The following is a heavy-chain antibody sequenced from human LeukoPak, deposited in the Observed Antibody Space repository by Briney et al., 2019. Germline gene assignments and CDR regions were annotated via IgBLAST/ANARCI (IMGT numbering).Heavy chain of an antibody. CDR3: ARDRSRDYYGSGIIDY. V-gene: IGHV3-11*01. CDR1: GFTFSDYY. Sequence: GGSLRLSCAASGFTFSDYYMSWIRQAPGKGLEWVSYISSSGSTIYYADSVKGRFTISRDNAKNSLYLQMNSLRAEDTAVYYCARDRSRDYYGSGIIDYWGQGTLVTVSS. D-gene: IGHD3-10*01. CDR2: ISSSGSTI. J-gene: IGHJ4*02.